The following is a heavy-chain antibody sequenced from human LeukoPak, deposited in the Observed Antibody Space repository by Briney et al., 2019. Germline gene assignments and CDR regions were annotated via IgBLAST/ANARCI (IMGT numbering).Heavy chain of an antibody. CDR2: IDPSDSGT. D-gene: IGHD5-18*01. V-gene: IGHV5-51*01. Sequence: GESLKISCQGFGYSFTSYWIGWVRQMPGKGLEWMGIIDPSDSGTRYTPSFQGQVTISVDKSLTTADLQWNSLKASDTAMYYCARQTAMGRSGDYWGQGTLVTVSS. CDR1: GYSFTSYW. CDR3: ARQTAMGRSGDY. J-gene: IGHJ4*02.